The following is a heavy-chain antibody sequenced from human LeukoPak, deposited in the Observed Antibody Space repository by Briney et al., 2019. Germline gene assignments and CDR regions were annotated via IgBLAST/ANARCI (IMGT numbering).Heavy chain of an antibody. J-gene: IGHJ4*02. V-gene: IGHV3-9*01. CDR1: GFTFDDYA. D-gene: IGHD2-21*02. CDR2: ISWNSGSI. CDR3: ARARGGDSLFDY. Sequence: GGSLRLSCAASGFTFDDYAMHWVRQAPGKGLEWVSGISWNSGSIGYADSVKGRFTISRDNAKNSLYLQMNSLRAEDTAVYYCARARGGDSLFDYWGQGTLVTVSS.